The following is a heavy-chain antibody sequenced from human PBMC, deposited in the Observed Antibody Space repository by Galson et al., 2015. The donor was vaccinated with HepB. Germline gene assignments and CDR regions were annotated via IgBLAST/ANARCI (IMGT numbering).Heavy chain of an antibody. J-gene: IGHJ3*02. Sequence: SLRLSCAASGFTFSSYWMHWVRQAPGKGLVWVSRINTDGSSTSYADSVKGRFTISRDNAKNTLYLQMNSLRAEDTAVYYCARPAMVRGVIIMDGFDIWGQGTMVTVSS. V-gene: IGHV3-74*01. CDR2: INTDGSST. D-gene: IGHD3-10*01. CDR3: ARPAMVRGVIIMDGFDI. CDR1: GFTFSSYW.